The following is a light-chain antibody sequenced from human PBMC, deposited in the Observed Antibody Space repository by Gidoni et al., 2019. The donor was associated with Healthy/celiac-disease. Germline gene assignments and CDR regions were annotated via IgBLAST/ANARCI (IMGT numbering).Light chain of an antibody. CDR3: QQRSNWPGT. CDR2: EAS. Sequence: EILLTQSPATLSLSPGERATLSCRASQSVSSYLAWYQQKPGQAPRLLIYEASNRATGIPARFSGSGSGTDFTLTISSLEPEDFAVYYCQQRSNWPGTFGQGTKVEIK. V-gene: IGKV3-11*01. CDR1: QSVSSY. J-gene: IGKJ1*01.